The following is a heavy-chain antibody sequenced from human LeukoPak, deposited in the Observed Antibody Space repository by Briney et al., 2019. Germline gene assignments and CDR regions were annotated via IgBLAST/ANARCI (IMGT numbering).Heavy chain of an antibody. Sequence: ASMKVSCKASGYTFTGYYMHWVRQAPGQGLEWMGWINPNSGGTNYAQKFQGRVTMTRDTSISTAYMELSRLRSDDTAVYYCARDRMVRGVRSNGVPTNWFDPWGQGTLVTVSS. CDR2: INPNSGGT. V-gene: IGHV1-2*02. CDR1: GYTFTGYY. J-gene: IGHJ5*02. D-gene: IGHD3-10*01. CDR3: ARDRMVRGVRSNGVPTNWFDP.